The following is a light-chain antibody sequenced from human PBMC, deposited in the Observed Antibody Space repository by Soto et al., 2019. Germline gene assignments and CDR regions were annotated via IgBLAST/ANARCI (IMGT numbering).Light chain of an antibody. J-gene: IGKJ2*01. Sequence: EIVMTQSPATLSVSPGERAALSCRASQSVSSNFAWYQQKRGQAPRLLIYGASTRATGIPARFSGSGSGTEFTLAISSLQSEDFAVYYCQQYNTWPYTFGQGTKLEIK. CDR2: GAS. V-gene: IGKV3-15*01. CDR3: QQYNTWPYT. CDR1: QSVSSN.